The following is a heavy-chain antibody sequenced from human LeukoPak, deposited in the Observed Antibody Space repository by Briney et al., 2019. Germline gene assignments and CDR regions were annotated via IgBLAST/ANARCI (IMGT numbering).Heavy chain of an antibody. V-gene: IGHV1-69*01. Sequence: ASVKVSCKASGGTFSSYAISWMRQAPGQGLEWMGGIIPIFGTANYAQKFQGRVTITADESTSTAYMELSSLRSDDTAVYYCAREANVDTAMVPYNWFDPWGQGTLVTVSS. D-gene: IGHD5-18*01. CDR3: AREANVDTAMVPYNWFDP. CDR1: GGTFSSYA. J-gene: IGHJ5*02. CDR2: IIPIFGTA.